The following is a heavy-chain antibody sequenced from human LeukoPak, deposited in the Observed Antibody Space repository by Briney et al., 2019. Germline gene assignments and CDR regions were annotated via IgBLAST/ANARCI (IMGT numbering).Heavy chain of an antibody. Sequence: ASVKVSCKASGYTFTGYYMHWVRQAPGQGLEWMGWINPNSGGTNYAQKFQGRVTMTRDTSIRTAYMELSRLRSDDTAVYYCADSYYDILTGYYITLAYWGQGTLVTVSS. V-gene: IGHV1-2*02. CDR2: INPNSGGT. CDR1: GYTFTGYY. J-gene: IGHJ4*02. D-gene: IGHD3-9*01. CDR3: ADSYYDILTGYYITLAY.